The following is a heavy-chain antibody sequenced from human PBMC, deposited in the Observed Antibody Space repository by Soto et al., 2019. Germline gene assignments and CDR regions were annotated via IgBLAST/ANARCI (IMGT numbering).Heavy chain of an antibody. CDR1: GFTFSNYA. Sequence: VQLLESGGGLVQPGGSLRLSCAASGFTFSNYAMSWVRQAPGKGLEWVSTISGSGGRTYYADSVKGRYTISRDNSKNTLYLQMNSLRAEDTAVYYCAENLEWGYYYMDVWGKGTTVTVSS. V-gene: IGHV3-23*01. D-gene: IGHD2-8*01. CDR3: AENLEWGYYYMDV. J-gene: IGHJ6*03. CDR2: ISGSGGRT.